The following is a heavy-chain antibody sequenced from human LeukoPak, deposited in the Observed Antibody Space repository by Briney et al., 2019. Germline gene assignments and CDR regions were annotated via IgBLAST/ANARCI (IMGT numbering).Heavy chain of an antibody. CDR2: IYYSGST. CDR1: GGSISSGGYY. CDR3: ARGLGLAVAGIDY. V-gene: IGHV4-31*03. D-gene: IGHD6-19*01. J-gene: IGHJ4*02. Sequence: PSQTLSLTCTVSGGSISSGGYYWSWIRQHPGKGLEWIGYIYYSGSTYYNPSLKSRVTISVDTSKNQFSLKLSSVTAADTAVYYCARGLGLAVAGIDYWGQGTLVTVSS.